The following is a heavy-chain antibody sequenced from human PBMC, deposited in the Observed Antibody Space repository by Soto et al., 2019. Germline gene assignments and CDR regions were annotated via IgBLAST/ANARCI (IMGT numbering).Heavy chain of an antibody. D-gene: IGHD2-2*01. V-gene: IGHV3-74*01. J-gene: IGHJ4*02. CDR3: ARTPKYCTSTNCYVMAFDS. CDR1: GFTFTNYW. Sequence: ELQLVESGGGLVQPGGSLRLSCTASGFTFTNYWMHWVRQAPGKGLVWVSRVSINATTTSYADSVKGRFSISRDNAKNTLYLQMNNLRVEDTATYYCARTPKYCTSTNCYVMAFDSWGQGALVTVSS. CDR2: VSINATTT.